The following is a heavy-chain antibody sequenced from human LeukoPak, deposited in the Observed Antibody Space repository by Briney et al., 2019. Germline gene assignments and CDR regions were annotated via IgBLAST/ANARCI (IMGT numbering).Heavy chain of an antibody. D-gene: IGHD3-22*01. CDR3: AKDMGSYYDSSGAIGY. Sequence: GGSLRLSCAASGFTLSSYSMNWVRQAPGKGLEWVSCISSSSSYIYYADSVKGRFTISRDNAKNSLYLQMNSLRAEDTALYYCAKDMGSYYDSSGAIGYWGQGTLVTVSS. J-gene: IGHJ4*02. CDR2: ISSSSSYI. V-gene: IGHV3-21*04. CDR1: GFTLSSYS.